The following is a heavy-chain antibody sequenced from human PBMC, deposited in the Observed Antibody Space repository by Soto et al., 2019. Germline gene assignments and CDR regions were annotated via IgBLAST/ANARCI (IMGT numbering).Heavy chain of an antibody. CDR1: GFTFHTYW. J-gene: IGHJ4*02. CDR3: VEDMIFEIIVVLTDYVKSFGS. D-gene: IGHD3-16*01. Sequence: EVQLVESGGGLVQPGGSLRLSCAASGFTFHTYWMHWVRQVPGKGLVWVSLINSDVTSTNYADNVKGRFTVSRDNAKNTLSLQMSSLRDEDTAVYYCVEDMIFEIIVVLTDYVKSFGSWGQGTLVSVSS. CDR2: INSDVTST. V-gene: IGHV3-74*01.